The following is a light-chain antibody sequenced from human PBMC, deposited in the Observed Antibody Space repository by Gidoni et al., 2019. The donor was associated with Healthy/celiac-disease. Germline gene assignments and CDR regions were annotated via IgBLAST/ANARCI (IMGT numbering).Light chain of an antibody. Sequence: DIVMTQSPDSLAVSLGERATINCKSSQSVLYSSNNKYYLAWYQQKPGQPPKLLIYWASTRESGVPDLFSGSGSGTDFTLTISSLQAEDVAVYYCQQYYSTPVTFGPGTKVDIK. CDR3: QQYYSTPVT. V-gene: IGKV4-1*01. CDR1: QSVLYSSNNKYY. CDR2: WAS. J-gene: IGKJ3*01.